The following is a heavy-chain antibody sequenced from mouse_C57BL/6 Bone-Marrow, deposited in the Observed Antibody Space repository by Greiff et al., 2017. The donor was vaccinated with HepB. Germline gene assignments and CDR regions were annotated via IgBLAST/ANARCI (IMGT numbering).Heavy chain of an antibody. J-gene: IGHJ3*01. CDR3: ASYGYDDGAWCAY. Sequence: VKLVESGPGLVAPSQSLSITCTVSGFSLTSYGVDWVRQPPGKGLEWLGVIWGGGSTNYNSALMSRLSISKDNSKSQVFLKMNSLQTDDTAMYSCASYGYDDGAWCAYWGQGTLVTVSA. V-gene: IGHV2-9*01. CDR2: IWGGGST. D-gene: IGHD2-2*01. CDR1: GFSLTSYG.